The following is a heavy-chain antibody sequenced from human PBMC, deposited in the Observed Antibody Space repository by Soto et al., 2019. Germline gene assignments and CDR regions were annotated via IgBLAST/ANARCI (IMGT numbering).Heavy chain of an antibody. V-gene: IGHV3-23*01. D-gene: IGHD3-3*01. CDR1: GFTFSSYA. CDR2: ISGSGGST. Sequence: GGSLRLSCAASGFTFSSYAMSWVRQAPGKGLEWVSAISGSGGSTYYADSVKGRFTISRDNSKNTLYLQMNSLRAEDTAVYYCAKGGYYDFWSGPFDPWGQGTLVTVSS. CDR3: AKGGYYDFWSGPFDP. J-gene: IGHJ5*02.